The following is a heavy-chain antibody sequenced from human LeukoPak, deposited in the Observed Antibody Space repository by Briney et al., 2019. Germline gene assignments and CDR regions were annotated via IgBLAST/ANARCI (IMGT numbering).Heavy chain of an antibody. J-gene: IGHJ3*02. D-gene: IGHD3-9*01. Sequence: KPSETLSLTCTVSGGSISSSSYYWGWIRQPPGKGLEWIGSIYYSGSTYYNPSLKSRVTISVDTSKNQFSLKLSSVTAADTAVYYCARGPLSRYFAGAFDIWGQGTMVTVSS. CDR2: IYYSGST. V-gene: IGHV4-39*07. CDR3: ARGPLSRYFAGAFDI. CDR1: GGSISSSSYY.